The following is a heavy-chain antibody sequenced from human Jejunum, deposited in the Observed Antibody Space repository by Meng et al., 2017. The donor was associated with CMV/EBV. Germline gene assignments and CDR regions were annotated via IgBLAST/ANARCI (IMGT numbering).Heavy chain of an antibody. J-gene: IGHJ5*02. D-gene: IGHD2-2*01. Sequence: SIRDYYWSWIRQPPGKGLEWIGYIFSSGTTDYHPSLKSRVTMSVDMSKNQFSLTLTSVTAADTAVYYCARGDHCGTTACYPHWFDPWGQGTLVTVSS. V-gene: IGHV4-59*12. CDR1: SIRDYY. CDR3: ARGDHCGTTACYPHWFDP. CDR2: IFSSGTT.